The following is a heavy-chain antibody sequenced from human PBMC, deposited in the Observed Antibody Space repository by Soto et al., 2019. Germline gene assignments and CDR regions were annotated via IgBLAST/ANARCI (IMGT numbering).Heavy chain of an antibody. V-gene: IGHV5-10-1*01. Sequence: GASLKISCKRSGYSVTSYWSSWVRQMPGKGLEWMGRIDPSDSYTNYSPSFQGHVTISADKSISTAYLQWSSLKASDTAMYYCARTSSIRFDPWGQGTLVTVSS. J-gene: IGHJ5*02. CDR2: IDPSDSYT. CDR1: GYSVTSYW. CDR3: ARTSSIRFDP. D-gene: IGHD5-12*01.